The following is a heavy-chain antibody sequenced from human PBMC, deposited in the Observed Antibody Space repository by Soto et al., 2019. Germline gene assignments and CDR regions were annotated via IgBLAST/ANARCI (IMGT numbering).Heavy chain of an antibody. V-gene: IGHV2-5*02. CDR3: AHRRSVAAIHFAC. J-gene: IGHJ4*02. D-gene: IGHD2-21*02. CDR1: GLSLSTSGVS. CDR2: IYWDDDK. Sequence: QITLKESGPSLVKPTQTLTLTCTVSGLSLSTSGVSVGWIRQPPGKALEWLALIYWDDDKRYSPSLKSRVTISKDTSKNQVVRTMTNMDPVDTGTYYCAHRRSVAAIHFACWGQGTLVTVSS.